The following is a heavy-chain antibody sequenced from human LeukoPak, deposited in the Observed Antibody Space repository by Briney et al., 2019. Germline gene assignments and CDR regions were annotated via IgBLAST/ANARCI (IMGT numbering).Heavy chain of an antibody. J-gene: IGHJ4*02. CDR2: IKSKTDGGTT. CDR1: GFSFSNAW. D-gene: IGHD1-26*01. V-gene: IGHV3-15*01. CDR3: TTSGSHKQFDY. Sequence: GGSLRLSCAASGFSFSNAWMSWVRQAPGKGLEWVGRIKSKTDGGTTDYAAPVKGRFTISRDDSKNTLYLQMNSLKIEDTAVYYCTTSGSHKQFDYWGQGTLVTVSS.